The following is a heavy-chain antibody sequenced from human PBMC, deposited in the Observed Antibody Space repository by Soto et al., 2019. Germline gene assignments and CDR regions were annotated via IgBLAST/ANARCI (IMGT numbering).Heavy chain of an antibody. CDR2: IFSNDEK. V-gene: IGHV2-26*01. Sequence: QVTLKESGPVLVKPTETLTLTCTVSGFSLSNARMGVSWIRQPPGKALEWLAHIFSNDEKSYSTSLKSRLTISKDTSKSQVVLTMTNMDPVDTATYYCARISRQSYYDILTGYYPFDYWGQGTLVTVSS. J-gene: IGHJ4*02. D-gene: IGHD3-9*01. CDR3: ARISRQSYYDILTGYYPFDY. CDR1: GFSLSNARMG.